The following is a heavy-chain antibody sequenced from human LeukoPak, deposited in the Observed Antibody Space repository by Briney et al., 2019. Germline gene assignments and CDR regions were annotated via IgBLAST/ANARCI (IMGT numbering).Heavy chain of an antibody. Sequence: ASVKVSCKASAYTFIDYYIHWVRQAPGQGLEWLGWINPNNGGTNSAQKFQGRVTMTRDTSSSTAYMELSRLRSDDTAVYYCAGGISTRHFYYGMDVWGQGTTVTVSS. J-gene: IGHJ6*02. CDR2: INPNNGGT. CDR3: AGGISTRHFYYGMDV. CDR1: AYTFIDYY. V-gene: IGHV1-2*02.